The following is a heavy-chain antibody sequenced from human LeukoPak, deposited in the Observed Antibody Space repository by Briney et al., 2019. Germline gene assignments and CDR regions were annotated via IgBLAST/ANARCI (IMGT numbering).Heavy chain of an antibody. D-gene: IGHD3-10*01. V-gene: IGHV3-48*04. CDR2: ISSSSSTI. CDR1: GFTFSSYS. CDR3: ARGRPLWFGELLYGTLDY. J-gene: IGHJ4*02. Sequence: PGGSLRLSCAASGFTFSSYSMNWVRQAPGKGLEWVSYISSSSSTIYYADSVKGRFTISRDNAKNSLYLQMNSLRAEDTAVYYCARGRPLWFGELLYGTLDYWGQGTLVTVSS.